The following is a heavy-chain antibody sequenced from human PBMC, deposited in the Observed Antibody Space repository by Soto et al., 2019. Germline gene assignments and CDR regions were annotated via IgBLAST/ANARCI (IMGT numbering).Heavy chain of an antibody. D-gene: IGHD3-22*01. CDR3: AKGQYSSGYRHPVDY. Sequence: PGGSLRLSCAASGFTFSSYAMSWVRQAPGKGLEWVSAISGSGGSTYYADSVKGRFTISRDNSKNTLYLQMNSLRAEDTAVYYCAKGQYSSGYRHPVDYWGQGTLVTVSS. CDR2: ISGSGGST. J-gene: IGHJ4*02. V-gene: IGHV3-23*01. CDR1: GFTFSSYA.